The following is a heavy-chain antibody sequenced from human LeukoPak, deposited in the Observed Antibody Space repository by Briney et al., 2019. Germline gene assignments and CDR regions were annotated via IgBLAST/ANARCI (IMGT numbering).Heavy chain of an antibody. D-gene: IGHD5-24*01. Sequence: GGSLRLSCAASGFTFSSYGMHWVRQAPGKGLEWVANINQDGSKKNYLESVKGRSIISRDNAKNSLYLQMNNLRAEDTAVYYCARNRGWQQFDYWGQGTLVTVSS. CDR1: GFTFSSYG. V-gene: IGHV3-7*01. CDR2: INQDGSKK. CDR3: ARNRGWQQFDY. J-gene: IGHJ4*02.